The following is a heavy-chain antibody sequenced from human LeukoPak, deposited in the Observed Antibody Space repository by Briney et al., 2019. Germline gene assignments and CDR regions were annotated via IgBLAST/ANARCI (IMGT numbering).Heavy chain of an antibody. V-gene: IGHV5-51*01. Sequence: GESLKISCKGSGYSFSSYWIGWVRQMPGKGLEWMGIIYPGDSDTRYSPSFQGQVTISADKSISTAYLQWSSLKASDTAIYYCARESRYGSGMWSWFDPWGQGTMVTVSS. CDR1: GYSFSSYW. J-gene: IGHJ3*01. D-gene: IGHD3-10*01. CDR2: IYPGDSDT. CDR3: ARESRYGSGMWSWFDP.